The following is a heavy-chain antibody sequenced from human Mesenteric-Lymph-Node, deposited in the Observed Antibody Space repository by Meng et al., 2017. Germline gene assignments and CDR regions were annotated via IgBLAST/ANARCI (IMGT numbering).Heavy chain of an antibody. D-gene: IGHD4-17*01. CDR3: AVAHPRYGDYSFDY. V-gene: IGHV1-18*01. J-gene: IGHJ4*02. CDR2: ISPYNGNT. Sequence: ASVKVSCKASGYTFTSYGISWVRQAPGQGLEWMGWISPYNGNTNYAQKLQGRVSMTTETSTSTAYLELRSLRSEDTAVYYCAVAHPRYGDYSFDYWGQGTLVTVSS. CDR1: GYTFTSYG.